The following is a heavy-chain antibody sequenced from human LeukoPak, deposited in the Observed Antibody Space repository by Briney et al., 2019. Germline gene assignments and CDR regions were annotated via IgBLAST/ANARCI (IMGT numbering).Heavy chain of an antibody. J-gene: IGHJ4*02. V-gene: IGHV3-15*01. CDR1: GFTFPNAW. CDR2: IRSNPDGGTR. CDR3: VTVNADVVY. Sequence: PGRSLRLSCATSGFTFPNAWMDWVRQAPGEGLEWVGRIRSNPDGGTREYAAPVKNRFYISKDDSKNTIYLQMSSLTTEDTGVYYCVTVNADVVYWGRGTTVTVSS.